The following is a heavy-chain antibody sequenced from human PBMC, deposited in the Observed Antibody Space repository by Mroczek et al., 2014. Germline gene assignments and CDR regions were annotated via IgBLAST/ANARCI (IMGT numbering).Heavy chain of an antibody. D-gene: IGHD3-16*02. CDR1: GFTFSSYA. V-gene: IGHV3-30-3*01. CDR2: ISYDGSNK. CDR3: ARDYDDYVWGSYLPDY. J-gene: IGHJ4*02. Sequence: VQLVESGGGVVQPGRSLRLSCAASGFTFSSYAMHWVRQAPGKGLEWVAVISYDGSNKYYADSVKGRFTISRDNSKNTLYLQMNSLRAEDTAVYYCARDYDDYVWGSYLPDYWGQGTLVTVSS.